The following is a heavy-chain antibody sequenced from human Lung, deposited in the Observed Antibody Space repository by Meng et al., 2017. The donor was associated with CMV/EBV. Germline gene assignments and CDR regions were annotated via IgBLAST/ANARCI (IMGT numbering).Heavy chain of an antibody. CDR3: AVAPGGELLGWFDP. D-gene: IGHD1-26*01. CDR2: IYPGDSDT. J-gene: IGHJ5*02. Sequence: GGSLRLXXKGSGFSLTSYCIGWVRQVPGKGLEWVGIIYPGDSDTQYSPSFQGQITISADKSISTADLQWGSLKASDTAIYYCAVAPGGELLGWFDPWGQGTLVTVSS. CDR1: GFSLTSYC. V-gene: IGHV5-51*01.